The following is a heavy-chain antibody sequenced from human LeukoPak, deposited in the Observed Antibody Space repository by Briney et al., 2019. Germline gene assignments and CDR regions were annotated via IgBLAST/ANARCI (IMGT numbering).Heavy chain of an antibody. CDR1: GGSFSGYY. V-gene: IGHV4-34*01. Sequence: SETLSLTCAVYGGSFSGYYWSWIRQPPGKGLEWIGEINHSGSTNYNPSLKSRVTISVDTSKNQFSLKLSSVTAADTAVYYCARGGRWLQPMQGAFDYWGQGTLVTVSS. CDR2: INHSGST. D-gene: IGHD5-24*01. CDR3: ARGGRWLQPMQGAFDY. J-gene: IGHJ4*02.